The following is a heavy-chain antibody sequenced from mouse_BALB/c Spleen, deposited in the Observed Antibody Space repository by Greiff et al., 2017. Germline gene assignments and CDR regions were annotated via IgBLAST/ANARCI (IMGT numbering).Heavy chain of an antibody. Sequence: QVQLQQPGAELVRPGASVKLSCKASGYTFTSYWINWVKQRPGQGLEWIGNIYPSDSYTNYNQKFKDKATLTVDKSSSTAYMQLSSPTSEDSAVYYCTRQNWDDAMDYWGQGTSVTVSS. CDR3: TRQNWDDAMDY. CDR1: GYTFTSYW. J-gene: IGHJ4*01. D-gene: IGHD4-1*01. CDR2: IYPSDSYT. V-gene: IGHV1-69*02.